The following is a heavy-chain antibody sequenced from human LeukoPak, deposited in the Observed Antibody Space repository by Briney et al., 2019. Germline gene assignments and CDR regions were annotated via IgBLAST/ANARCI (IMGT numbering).Heavy chain of an antibody. J-gene: IGHJ6*03. D-gene: IGHD3-22*01. CDR1: GGSISSSSYY. CDR2: IYYSGST. CDR3: ARHVVYDSSGYYWAYYYYYMDV. Sequence: SETLSLTCTVSGGSISSSSYYWGWIRQPPGKGLEWIGSIYYSGSTYYNPSLKSRVTISVDTSKNQFSLKLSSVTAADTAVYYCARHVVYDSSGYYWAYYYYYMDVWGKGTTVTISS. V-gene: IGHV4-39*01.